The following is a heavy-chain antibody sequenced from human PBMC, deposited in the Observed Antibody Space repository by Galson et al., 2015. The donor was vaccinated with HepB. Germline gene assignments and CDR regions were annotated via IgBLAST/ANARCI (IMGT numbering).Heavy chain of an antibody. Sequence: SLRLSCAASGFTFSNYVMSWVRQAPGKGLEWVSAIDDSGAYTSYADSVKGRFTISRDNSKNTLYLQMNSLRAEDTAVYYCANLEAAARPEEDFDYWGQGTLVTVSS. CDR1: GFTFSNYV. CDR3: ANLEAAARPEEDFDY. J-gene: IGHJ4*02. CDR2: IDDSGAYT. V-gene: IGHV3-23*01. D-gene: IGHD6-13*01.